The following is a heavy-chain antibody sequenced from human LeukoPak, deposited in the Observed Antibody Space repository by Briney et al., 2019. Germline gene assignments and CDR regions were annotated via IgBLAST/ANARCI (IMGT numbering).Heavy chain of an antibody. D-gene: IGHD3-10*01. CDR1: GYSISSGYY. Sequence: SETLSLTCTVSGYSISSGYYWGWIRQPPGKGLEWIGSIYHSGSTYYNPSLKSRVTISVDTSKNQFSLKLSSVTAADTAVYYCARDGDYYGSGSYYGYWGQGTLVTVSS. CDR2: IYHSGST. J-gene: IGHJ4*02. V-gene: IGHV4-38-2*02. CDR3: ARDGDYYGSGSYYGY.